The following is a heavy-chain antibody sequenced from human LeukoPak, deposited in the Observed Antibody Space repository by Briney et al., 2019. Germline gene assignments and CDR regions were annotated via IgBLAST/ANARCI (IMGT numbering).Heavy chain of an antibody. CDR2: INHSGSA. CDR3: ARARRDSGYYKVDY. V-gene: IGHV4-34*01. Sequence: KPSETLPLTCAVYGGSLSGSYWSWIRQSPGKGLEWIGEINHSGSANYNPSLKSRVTLSIDKSKNQFSLNLNSVTAADTAVYYCARARRDSGYYKVDYWGQGTLVTVSS. J-gene: IGHJ4*02. D-gene: IGHD3-3*01. CDR1: GGSLSGSY.